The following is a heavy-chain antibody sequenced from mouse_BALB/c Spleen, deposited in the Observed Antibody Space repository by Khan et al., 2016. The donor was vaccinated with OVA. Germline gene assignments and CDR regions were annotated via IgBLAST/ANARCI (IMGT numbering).Heavy chain of an antibody. Sequence: QVQLKQSGPGLVAPSQSLSITCTISGFSLTNYGVHWVRQPPGKGLEWLVVIWSDGSTTYNSALKSRLTSSKDNSKSQVFLKVNRLQTDDTAMYFCARQPYYHYNIMDYWGQGTSVTVSS. CDR1: GFSLTNYG. CDR3: ARQPYYHYNIMDY. V-gene: IGHV2-6-1*01. D-gene: IGHD2-4*01. CDR2: IWSDGST. J-gene: IGHJ4*01.